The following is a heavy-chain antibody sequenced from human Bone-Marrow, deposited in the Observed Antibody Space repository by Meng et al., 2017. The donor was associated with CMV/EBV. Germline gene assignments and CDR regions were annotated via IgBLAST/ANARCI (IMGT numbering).Heavy chain of an antibody. D-gene: IGHD5-18*01. Sequence: SETLSLTCTVSGDSISSYYWHWIRQPPGRGLEWIGYVSYNGGTNYNPSLKSRVTISGDTSKNQFSLKLTSVTAADTAFYYCAREYSSFDYWGQGTLVTVSS. V-gene: IGHV4-59*01. CDR2: VSYNGGT. CDR3: AREYSSFDY. J-gene: IGHJ4*02. CDR1: GDSISSYY.